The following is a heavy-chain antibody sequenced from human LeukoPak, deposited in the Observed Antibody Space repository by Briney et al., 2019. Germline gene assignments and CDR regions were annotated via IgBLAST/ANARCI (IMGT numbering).Heavy chain of an antibody. D-gene: IGHD5-18*01. V-gene: IGHV4-39*07. CDR3: ARAGYSYGYGY. CDR2: IYYSGST. J-gene: IGHJ4*02. Sequence: SETLSLTCTVSGDSISSSSYYWGWIRRPPGEGLEWIGTIYYSGSTYYNPSLKNRVTISVDTSKNQFSLKLSSVTAADTAVYYCARAGYSYGYGYWGQGTLVTVSS. CDR1: GDSISSSSYY.